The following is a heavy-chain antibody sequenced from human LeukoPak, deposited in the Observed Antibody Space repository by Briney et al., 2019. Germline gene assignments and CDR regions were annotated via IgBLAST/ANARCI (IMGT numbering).Heavy chain of an antibody. Sequence: PGGSLRLSCAASGFNVSNNYMHWVRRAPGERLEWVSVTYSSGTTYYADSVKGRFTISRDTSKNTLHLQMNSLRVEDTAVYHCARDIRREMAIPFDVWGQGTLVTVSS. CDR2: TYSSGTT. J-gene: IGHJ3*01. D-gene: IGHD5-24*01. V-gene: IGHV3-66*01. CDR1: GFNVSNNY. CDR3: ARDIRREMAIPFDV.